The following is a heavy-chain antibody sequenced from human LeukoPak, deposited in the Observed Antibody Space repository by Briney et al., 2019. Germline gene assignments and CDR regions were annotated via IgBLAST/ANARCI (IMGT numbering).Heavy chain of an antibody. J-gene: IGHJ4*02. CDR2: INHSGST. Sequence: PSETLSLTCAVYGGSFSGYYWSWIRQPPGKGLEWIGEINHSGSTNYNPSLKSRVTISVDTSKNQFSLKLSSVTAADTAVYYCGGPFCSGGSCYEGYYFDYWGQGTLVTVSS. CDR3: GGPFCSGGSCYEGYYFDY. CDR1: GGSFSGYY. D-gene: IGHD2-15*01. V-gene: IGHV4-34*01.